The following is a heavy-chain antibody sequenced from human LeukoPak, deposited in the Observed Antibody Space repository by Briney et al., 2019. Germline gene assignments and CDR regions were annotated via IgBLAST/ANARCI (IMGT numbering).Heavy chain of an antibody. CDR1: GFTFSDYS. J-gene: IGHJ4*02. D-gene: IGHD5-24*01. CDR2: IGIDSGNT. CDR3: ARDYKYAFDN. V-gene: IGHV3-48*01. Sequence: GGSLRLSCAASGFTFSDYSMNWVRQAPGKGLEWISYIGIDSGNTNYADSVKGRFTISGDKAKNSLYLQMNSLRVEDTAVYYCARDYKYAFDNWGQGTLVTVFS.